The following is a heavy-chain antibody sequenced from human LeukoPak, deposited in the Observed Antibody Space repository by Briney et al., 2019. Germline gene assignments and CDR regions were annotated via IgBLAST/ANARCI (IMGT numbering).Heavy chain of an antibody. CDR1: GGTFSSYA. J-gene: IGHJ6*03. Sequence: GASVKVSCKASGGTFSSYAISWVRQAPGQGLEWMGGIIPIFGTANYAQKFQGRVTITADKSTSTAYMELSSLRSEDTAVYYCAEGIVVVPAAHPYHYYYMDVWGKGTTVTVSS. D-gene: IGHD2-2*01. CDR3: AEGIVVVPAAHPYHYYYMDV. V-gene: IGHV1-69*06. CDR2: IIPIFGTA.